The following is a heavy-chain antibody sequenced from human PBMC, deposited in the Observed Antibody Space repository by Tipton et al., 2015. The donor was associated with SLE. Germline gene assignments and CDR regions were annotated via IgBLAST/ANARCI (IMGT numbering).Heavy chain of an antibody. CDR3: ARVIAGAGPPGENFQH. CDR1: GGTFSSYA. D-gene: IGHD6-13*01. Sequence: QVQLVQSGAEVKKPGSSVKVSCKASGGTFSSYAISWVRQAPGQGLEWMGGIIPIFGTANYAQKFQGRVTITADESTSTAYMELRSLRSEDTAVYFCARVIAGAGPPGENFQHWGQGTLVTVSS. CDR2: IIPIFGTA. V-gene: IGHV1-69*01. J-gene: IGHJ1*01.